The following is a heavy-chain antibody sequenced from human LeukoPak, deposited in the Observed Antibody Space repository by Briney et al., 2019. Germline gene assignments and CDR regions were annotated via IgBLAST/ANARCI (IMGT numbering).Heavy chain of an antibody. CDR1: GASISSDY. D-gene: IGHD1-1*01. V-gene: IGHV4-4*07. CDR2: VYPTGST. CDR3: ARLGGTNWYNWFDP. Sequence: PSETLSLTCTVSGASISSDYWSWIRQRAGKGLEWIGRVYPTGSTNFSPSLKNRVTMSIDTSKNQFSLILSSVTAADTAVYYCARLGGTNWYNWFDPWGQGTLVTVSS. J-gene: IGHJ5*02.